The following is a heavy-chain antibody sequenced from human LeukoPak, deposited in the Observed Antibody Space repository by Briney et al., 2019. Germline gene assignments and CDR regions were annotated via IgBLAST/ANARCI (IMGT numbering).Heavy chain of an antibody. J-gene: IGHJ4*02. Sequence: PSETLSLTCAVYGGSFSGYYWSWIRQPPGKGLEWIGEINHSGSTNYNPSLKSRVTISVDTSKNQFSLKLSSVTAADTAVYYCAREGIVGATDYFDYWGQGTLVTVSS. D-gene: IGHD1-26*01. V-gene: IGHV4-34*01. CDR3: AREGIVGATDYFDY. CDR2: INHSGST. CDR1: GGSFSGYY.